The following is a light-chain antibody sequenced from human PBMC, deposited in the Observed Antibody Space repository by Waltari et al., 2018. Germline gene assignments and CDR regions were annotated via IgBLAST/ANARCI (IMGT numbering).Light chain of an antibody. CDR2: DTS. V-gene: IGKV3-20*01. CDR1: QTVRTTY. CDR3: QQYDISPLT. J-gene: IGKJ4*01. Sequence: EIVLTQSPGTLSLSPGERATLPGRASQTVRTTYLAWYQQKPGQAPTLVIHDTSSRATGIPDRCSGSGSGTDCSLTISSLEPEDFAVYYCQQYDISPLTFGGGTKVETK.